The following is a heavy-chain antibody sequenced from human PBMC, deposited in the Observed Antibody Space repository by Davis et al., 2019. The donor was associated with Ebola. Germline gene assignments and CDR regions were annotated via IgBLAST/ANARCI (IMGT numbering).Heavy chain of an antibody. CDR2: IRYDGSNK. CDR1: GFTFSSYG. V-gene: IGHV3-30*02. Sequence: GESLKISCAASGFTFSSYGMHWVRQAPGKGLEWVAFIRYDGSNKYYADSVKGRFTISRDNSKNTLYLQMNSLRAEDTAVYYCARYCGYSYGYGGFDYWGQGTLVTVSS. CDR3: ARYCGYSYGYGGFDY. D-gene: IGHD5-18*01. J-gene: IGHJ4*02.